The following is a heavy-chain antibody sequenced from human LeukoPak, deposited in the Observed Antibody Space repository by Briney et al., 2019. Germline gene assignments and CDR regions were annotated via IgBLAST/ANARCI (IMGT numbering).Heavy chain of an antibody. J-gene: IGHJ6*03. CDR1: GFTFRSFE. CDR3: ARASGWYERGPDYYYYMDV. D-gene: IGHD6-19*01. V-gene: IGHV3-48*03. Sequence: TGGSLRLSCVASGFTFRSFEMNWVRQAPGKGLEWLSHISRSGSTTYYVDSVKGRFAISRDNAANSVYLQMNNLGAEDTAVYYCARASGWYERGPDYYYYMDVWGKGTTVTVSS. CDR2: ISRSGSTT.